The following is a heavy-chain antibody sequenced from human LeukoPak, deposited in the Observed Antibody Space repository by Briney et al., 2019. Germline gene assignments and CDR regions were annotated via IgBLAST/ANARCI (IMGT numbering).Heavy chain of an antibody. D-gene: IGHD5-18*01. J-gene: IGHJ4*02. Sequence: EASVKVSCKASGYTFTSYDINWVRQATGQGLEWMGWMNPNSGNTGYAQKFQGRVTMTRNISISTAYMELSSLRSEDTAVYYCARVNGYSYGSLDDYWGQGTLVTVSS. CDR3: ARVNGYSYGSLDDY. CDR2: MNPNSGNT. CDR1: GYTFTSYD. V-gene: IGHV1-8*01.